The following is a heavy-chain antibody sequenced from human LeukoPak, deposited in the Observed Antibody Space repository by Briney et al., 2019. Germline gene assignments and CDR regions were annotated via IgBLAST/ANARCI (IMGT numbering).Heavy chain of an antibody. CDR2: ISGDGDYT. J-gene: IGHJ4*02. Sequence: PGGSLRLSCEASGFTFDDYVMHWVRQAPGRGLEWLSLISGDGDYTYYPDSVKGRFTISRDNYKNSLYLQMNSLRTEDTALYYCAKGQGSRTGTFDYWGQGTLVTVSS. CDR1: GFTFDDYV. D-gene: IGHD4-17*01. V-gene: IGHV3-43*02. CDR3: AKGQGSRTGTFDY.